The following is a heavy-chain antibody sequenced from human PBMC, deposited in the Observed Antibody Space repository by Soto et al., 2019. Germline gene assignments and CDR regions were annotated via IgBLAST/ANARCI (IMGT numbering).Heavy chain of an antibody. CDR3: ASTRVIQWFDY. J-gene: IGHJ4*02. V-gene: IGHV3-11*06. D-gene: IGHD4-4*01. CDR2: IGGGSSST. Sequence: GGSLRLSCAASGFTFSDYYMSWIRQAPGKGLEWISYIGGGSSSTNYADSVKGRFAISRDNAKKSLYLQMNSLRAEGTSVYNCASTRVIQWFDYWGQGTLVTVSS. CDR1: GFTFSDYY.